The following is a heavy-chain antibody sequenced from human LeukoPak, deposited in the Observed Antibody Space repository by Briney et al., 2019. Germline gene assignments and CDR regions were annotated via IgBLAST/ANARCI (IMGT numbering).Heavy chain of an antibody. CDR1: GGSISSGSYY. J-gene: IGHJ4*02. CDR2: IYTSGST. D-gene: IGHD3-22*01. CDR3: ALGYYDSSGYPYFDY. Sequence: PSETLSLTCTVSGGSISSGSYYWSWIRQPAGKGLEWIGRIYTSGSTNYNPSLKSRVTISVDTSKNQFSLKLSSVTAADTAVYYCALGYYDSSGYPYFDYWGQGTLVTVSS. V-gene: IGHV4-61*02.